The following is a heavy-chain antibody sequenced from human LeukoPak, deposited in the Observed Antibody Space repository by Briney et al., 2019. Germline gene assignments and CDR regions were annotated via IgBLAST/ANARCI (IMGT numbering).Heavy chain of an antibody. D-gene: IGHD3-22*01. CDR3: ARDKPPPYYYDSSGIFDY. CDR1: GFTFSSYG. CDR2: IWYDGSNK. J-gene: IGHJ4*02. Sequence: GGSLRLSCAASGFTFSSYGMHWVRQAPGKGLEWVAVIWYDGSNKYYADSVKGRFTISRDNSKNTLYLQMNSLRAEDTAVHYCARDKPPPYYYDSSGIFDYWGQGTLVTVSS. V-gene: IGHV3-33*01.